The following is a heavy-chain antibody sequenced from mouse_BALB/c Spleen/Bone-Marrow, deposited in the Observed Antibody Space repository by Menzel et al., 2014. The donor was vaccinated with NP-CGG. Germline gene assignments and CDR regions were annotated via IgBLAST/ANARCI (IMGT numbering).Heavy chain of an antibody. CDR2: ISSGSSTI. V-gene: IGHV5-17*02. D-gene: IGHD2-14*01. J-gene: IGHJ2*01. CDR3: ARDVPLYDVGYFDY. CDR1: GFIFSSFG. Sequence: EVKVVESGGGLVQPGGSRKLSCAASGFIFSSFGMHWVRQAPEKGLEWVAYISSGSSTIYYADTVKGRFTISRDNPKNTLFLQMTSLRSEDTAMYYCARDVPLYDVGYFDYWGQGTTLTVSS.